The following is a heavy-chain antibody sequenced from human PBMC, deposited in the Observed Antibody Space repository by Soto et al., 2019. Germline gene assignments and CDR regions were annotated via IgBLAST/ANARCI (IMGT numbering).Heavy chain of an antibody. Sequence: DVQLVESGGGLVKPGGSLRLSCEVSGFSFSISAMNWVRQAPGKGLEWVSSINSGSTSVRYADSVMGRFTISRDNANNLRSLHMISVRVNDMAVYYCARGIGCLNDWGQGTLVTVSS. CDR2: INSGSTSV. D-gene: IGHD3-22*01. V-gene: IGHV3-21*02. J-gene: IGHJ4*02. CDR1: GFSFSISA. CDR3: ARGIGCLND.